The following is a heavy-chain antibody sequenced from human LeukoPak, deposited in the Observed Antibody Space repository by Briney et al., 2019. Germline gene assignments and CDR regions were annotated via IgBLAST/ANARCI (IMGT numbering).Heavy chain of an antibody. CDR1: GFTFSSYS. CDR3: ARSPDSVDTADY. V-gene: IGHV3-21*01. J-gene: IGHJ4*02. D-gene: IGHD5-18*01. Sequence: GGSLRLSCAASGFTFSSYSMNCVRQAPGKGLEWVSSISSSSSYIYYADSVKGRFTISRDNAKNSLYLQMNSLRAEDTAVYYCARSPDSVDTADYWGQGTLVTVSS. CDR2: ISSSSSYI.